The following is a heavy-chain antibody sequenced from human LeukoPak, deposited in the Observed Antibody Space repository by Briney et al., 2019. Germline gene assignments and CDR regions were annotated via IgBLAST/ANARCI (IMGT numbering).Heavy chain of an antibody. CDR1: GYTFTSYD. CDR3: AIRYGSGEKYYYYYYYMDV. J-gene: IGHJ6*03. Sequence: GASVKVSCKASGYTFTSYDINWVRQATGQGLEWMGWMNPNSGNTGYAQKFQGRVTMTRNTSISTAYMELSSLRSEDTAVYYCAIRYGSGEKYYYYYYYMDVWGKGTTVTVSS. D-gene: IGHD3-10*01. CDR2: MNPNSGNT. V-gene: IGHV1-8*01.